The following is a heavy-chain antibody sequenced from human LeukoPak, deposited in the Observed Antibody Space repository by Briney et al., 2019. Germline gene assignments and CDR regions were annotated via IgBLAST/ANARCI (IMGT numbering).Heavy chain of an antibody. D-gene: IGHD6-13*01. Sequence: ASVKVSCKASGYTFTGYYMHWVRQAPGQGLEWMGRINPNSGDTVYAQKFQGRVTMTTDTSISTAYMEVSRLRSDDTAVYYCARVRIGQQLDKYYYYAMDVWGQGTTVTVSS. CDR2: INPNSGDT. J-gene: IGHJ6*02. CDR1: GYTFTGYY. CDR3: ARVRIGQQLDKYYYYAMDV. V-gene: IGHV1-2*06.